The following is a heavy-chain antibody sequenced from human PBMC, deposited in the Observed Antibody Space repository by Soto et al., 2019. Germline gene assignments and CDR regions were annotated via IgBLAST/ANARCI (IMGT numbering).Heavy chain of an antibody. CDR2: ISSSSGYT. CDR1: GFTFNDYY. D-gene: IGHD4-17*01. Sequence: QVQLVESGGGLFKPVGSLRLSCVASGFTFNDYYMSWIRQAPGKGLEWVSYISSSSGYTNYADSVKGRFTISRDNARNSMYLQMNSLRAEDPAVYYCARGGTTVTDFWGQGTLVTVSS. J-gene: IGHJ4*02. CDR3: ARGGTTVTDF. V-gene: IGHV3-11*06.